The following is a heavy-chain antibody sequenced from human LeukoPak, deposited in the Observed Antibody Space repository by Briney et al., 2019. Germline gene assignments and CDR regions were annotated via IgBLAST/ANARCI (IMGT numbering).Heavy chain of an antibody. CDR2: TSYDGSNN. D-gene: IGHD1-14*01. J-gene: IGHJ6*02. CDR3: AKDNHRNIYGMDV. V-gene: IGHV3-30*18. Sequence: GRSLRLFCAASAFTFHIHGMHRLRRAPAKGLQRLAVTSYDGSNNYYADSVKGRCTIYRDNSKNTLYLQMNSLRAEDTAVYFCAKDNHRNIYGMDVWGQVTTVTVS. CDR1: AFTFHIHG.